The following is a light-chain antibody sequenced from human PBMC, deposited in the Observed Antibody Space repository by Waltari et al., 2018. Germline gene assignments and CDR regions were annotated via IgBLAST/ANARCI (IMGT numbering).Light chain of an antibody. CDR2: KNN. Sequence: QSVLTQPPPASGPPGQRVTISCSGSSSTIESNYVYGYQQFPGTAPKVLMFKNNQRPAGVSDRFSASKSGASASLAISGLRSDDEADYYCGTWDDSLSRPVFGGGTKLTVL. V-gene: IGLV1-47*01. J-gene: IGLJ3*02. CDR3: GTWDDSLSRPV. CDR1: SSTIESNY.